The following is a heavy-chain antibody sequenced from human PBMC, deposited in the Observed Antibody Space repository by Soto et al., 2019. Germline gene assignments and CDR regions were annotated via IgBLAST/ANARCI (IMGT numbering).Heavy chain of an antibody. CDR3: ARHDWAKPFDY. J-gene: IGHJ4*02. CDR1: GGSISSSSYY. D-gene: IGHD3-9*01. CDR2: IYYSGST. Sequence: QLQLQESGPGLVKPSETLSLTCTVSGGSISSSSYYWGWIRQPPGKGLEWIGSIYYSGSTYYNPSLKSRVSISIDTSKNKFSLKLSSVTAADTAVYYCARHDWAKPFDYWGQGTLVTVSS. V-gene: IGHV4-39*01.